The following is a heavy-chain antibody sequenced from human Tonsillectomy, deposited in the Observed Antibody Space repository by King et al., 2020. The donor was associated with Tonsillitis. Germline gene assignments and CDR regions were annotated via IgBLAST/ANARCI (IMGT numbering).Heavy chain of an antibody. V-gene: IGHV1-2*02. J-gene: IGHJ5*02. CDR3: ARVGGCSGTDLNRFET. D-gene: IGHD6-19*01. CDR2: INPNSGGT. Sequence: VQLVESGAEVKKPGASVRVSCKASGYTFTGYYMHWVRQAPGQGLEWMGWINPNSGGTNYAQKFQGRITMTRDTSISTAYMELSRLRSDDTAVYYCARVGGCSGTDLNRFETWGEGTLGTVSS. CDR1: GYTFTGYY.